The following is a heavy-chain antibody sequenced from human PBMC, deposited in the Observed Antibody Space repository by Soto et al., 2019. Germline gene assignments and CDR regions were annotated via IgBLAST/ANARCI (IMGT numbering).Heavy chain of an antibody. V-gene: IGHV1-8*01. CDR1: GYTFTSYD. CDR2: MNPNSGNT. CDR3: ARGPYYYYYVDV. J-gene: IGHJ6*03. Sequence: QVQLVQSGAEVKKPGASVKVSCKASGYTFTSYDINWVRQATGQGLEWMGWMNPNSGNTGYARNFQGRVTMTRNNSISTAYMELSSLRPEDTALYYCARGPYYYYYVDVWGKGTTVTVSS.